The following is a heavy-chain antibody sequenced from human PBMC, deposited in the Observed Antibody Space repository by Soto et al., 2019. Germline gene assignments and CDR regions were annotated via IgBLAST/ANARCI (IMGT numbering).Heavy chain of an antibody. Sequence: QVQLVQSGAEVKKPGSSVKVSCKASGGTFSSYAISWVRQAPGQGLEWMGGIIPIFGTANYAQKFQGRVTINAEESTSKAYMELSSLRSEDTAVYYCARDATELELGLRWFDPWGQGTLVTVSS. V-gene: IGHV1-69*01. CDR3: ARDATELELGLRWFDP. D-gene: IGHD1-7*01. CDR1: GGTFSSYA. J-gene: IGHJ5*02. CDR2: IIPIFGTA.